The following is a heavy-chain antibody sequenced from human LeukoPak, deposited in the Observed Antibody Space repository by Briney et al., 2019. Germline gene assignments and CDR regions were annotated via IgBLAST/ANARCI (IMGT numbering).Heavy chain of an antibody. Sequence: GGSLRLSCAGSGSTFRSYAMHWVRQAPGKGLEWVAVISYDGSNKYCADSGRFTISRDNSKNTLYLQMNSLRAEDKAVYYCARPPALEGASKAYFEYWGQGTLVTVSS. V-gene: IGHV3-30*04. CDR2: ISYDGSNK. CDR1: GSTFRSYA. J-gene: IGHJ4*02. D-gene: IGHD1-26*01. CDR3: ARPPALEGASKAYFEY.